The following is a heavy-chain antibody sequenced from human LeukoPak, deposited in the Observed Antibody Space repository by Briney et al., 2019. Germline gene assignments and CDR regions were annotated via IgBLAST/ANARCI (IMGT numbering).Heavy chain of an antibody. D-gene: IGHD3-22*01. J-gene: IGHJ4*02. V-gene: IGHV1-69*05. Sequence: ASVKVYCKASGGTFSSYAISWVRQAPGQGLEWMGRIIPIFGTANYAQKFQGRVTITTDESTSTAYMELSSLRSEDTAVYYCARESTPMIVFDYWGQGTLVTVSS. CDR2: IIPIFGTA. CDR3: ARESTPMIVFDY. CDR1: GGTFSSYA.